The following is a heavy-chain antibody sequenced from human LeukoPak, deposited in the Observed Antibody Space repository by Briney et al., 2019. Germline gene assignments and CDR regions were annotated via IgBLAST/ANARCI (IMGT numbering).Heavy chain of an antibody. V-gene: IGHV3-23*01. CDR3: AKVPISSGWPNFDY. Sequence: GGSLRLSCAASGFTFSNYAMSCVRQAPGKGLEWVSAISGGGGSTYYADSVRGRFTVSRDNSRNTLYLQMNNLRAEDTAVYYCAKVPISSGWPNFDYWGQGTLVTVSS. J-gene: IGHJ4*02. CDR1: GFTFSNYA. D-gene: IGHD6-19*01. CDR2: ISGGGGST.